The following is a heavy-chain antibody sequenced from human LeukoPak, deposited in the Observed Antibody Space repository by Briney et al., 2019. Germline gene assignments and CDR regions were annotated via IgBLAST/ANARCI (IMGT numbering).Heavy chain of an antibody. V-gene: IGHV3-48*01. CDR2: ISGSSTTI. J-gene: IGHJ6*02. CDR1: GVISNKYN. D-gene: IGHD3-10*01. Sequence: GGSLRLSCTASGVISNKYNMNWVRQAPGQGLEWLSYISGSSTTISYADSVKGRLTISRGNAKKSLGLQMDSLRVEDTAVYYCARCLSGSGMVRGPVGMDVWGQGTTVTVSS. CDR3: ARCLSGSGMVRGPVGMDV.